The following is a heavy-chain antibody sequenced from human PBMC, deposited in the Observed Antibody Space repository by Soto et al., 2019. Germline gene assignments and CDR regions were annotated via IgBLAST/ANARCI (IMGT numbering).Heavy chain of an antibody. CDR3: ARDYYKYYDSSGYYRSPAY. J-gene: IGHJ4*02. D-gene: IGHD3-22*01. Sequence: GGSLTLSCAASGFTFSSYAMHWVRQAPGKGLEWVALISYDGSDKDYADSVKGRFTISRDNSRNTLFLQMNSLRAEDTAVYYCARDYYKYYDSSGYYRSPAYWGQGTLVTVPQ. V-gene: IGHV3-30-3*01. CDR2: ISYDGSDK. CDR1: GFTFSSYA.